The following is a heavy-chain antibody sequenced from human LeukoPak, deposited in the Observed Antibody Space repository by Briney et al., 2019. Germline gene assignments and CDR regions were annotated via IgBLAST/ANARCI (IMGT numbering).Heavy chain of an antibody. D-gene: IGHD3-3*01. CDR2: ISYDGSNK. Sequence: GGSLRPSCAASGFTFSSYAMHWVRQAPGKGLEWVAVISYDGSNKYYADSVKGRFTISRDNSKNTLYLQMNSLRAEDTAVYYCARGVLLRRGYHYGMDVWGQGTTVTVSS. CDR1: GFTFSSYA. CDR3: ARGVLLRRGYHYGMDV. J-gene: IGHJ6*02. V-gene: IGHV3-30*04.